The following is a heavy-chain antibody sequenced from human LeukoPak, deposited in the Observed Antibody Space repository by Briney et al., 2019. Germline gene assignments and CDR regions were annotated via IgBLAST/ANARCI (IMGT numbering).Heavy chain of an antibody. V-gene: IGHV3-30*18. CDR1: GFTFTNA. J-gene: IGHJ4*02. CDR2: ISSDGSKN. Sequence: GGSLRLSCAASGFTFTNATHWVRQTPGKGLEWVALISSDGSKNIYADPVKGRFTVSRDNSKNTLYLQMNSLRAEDTAVYYCVKGLVQTTMSYSVDYWGQGALVTVSS. CDR3: VKGLVQTTMSYSVDY. D-gene: IGHD1-1*01.